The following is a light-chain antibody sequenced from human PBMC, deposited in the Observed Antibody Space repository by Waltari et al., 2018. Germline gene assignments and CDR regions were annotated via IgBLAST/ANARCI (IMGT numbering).Light chain of an antibody. CDR1: TSNIGSND. CDR3: AAWDDSLVV. J-gene: IGLJ2*01. Sequence: QSVLTQPPTASGTPGQEVTISCSGSTSNIGSNDVYWYQPFPGMAPKLLIDRNDQRPSGVPDRFSGSKSGTSASLAISGLRSEDEADYICAAWDDSLVVFGGGTKLTVL. V-gene: IGLV1-47*01. CDR2: RND.